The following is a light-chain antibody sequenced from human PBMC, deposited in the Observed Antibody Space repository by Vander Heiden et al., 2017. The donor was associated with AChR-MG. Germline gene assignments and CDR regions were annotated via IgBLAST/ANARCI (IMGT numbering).Light chain of an antibody. J-gene: IGKJ2*01. CDR3: QQYSTSPYT. CDR2: GAS. CDR1: QSVSSNY. Sequence: EVVLTQSPGTLSLSPGEGTTLSCRASQSVSSNYLAWYQQKPGQAPRLLIFGASSRATGIPDRFSGSGSGTDFTLTISRLEPEDLAVYYCQQYSTSPYTFGQGTKLDIK. V-gene: IGKV3-20*01.